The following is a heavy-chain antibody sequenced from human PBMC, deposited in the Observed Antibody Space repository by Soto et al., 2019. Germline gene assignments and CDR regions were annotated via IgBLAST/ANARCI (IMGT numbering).Heavy chain of an antibody. CDR1: GGSISSYY. CDR3: ARAGAGYCSGGSCYSDYYYGMDV. Sequence: SETLSLTCTVSGGSISSYYWSWIRQPPGKGLEWIGYIYYSGSTNYNPSLKSRVTISVDTSKNQFSLKLSSVTAADTAVYYCARAGAGYCSGGSCYSDYYYGMDVWGQGTTVTVSS. CDR2: IYYSGST. V-gene: IGHV4-59*01. D-gene: IGHD2-15*01. J-gene: IGHJ6*02.